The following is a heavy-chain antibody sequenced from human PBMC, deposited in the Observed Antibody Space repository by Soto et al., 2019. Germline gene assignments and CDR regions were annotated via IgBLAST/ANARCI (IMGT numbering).Heavy chain of an antibody. D-gene: IGHD4-17*01. J-gene: IGHJ4*02. V-gene: IGHV4-30-4*01. CDR3: ARDMGSAMTTRIFDH. CDR2: IYYGEST. Sequence: QVLVQESGPGLVKPSQTLTLSCTVSGGSVDSGNHYWNWLRQPPGKGLEWIGYIYYGESTYDNPSLKSRATISVDTSQSRFSLRLTSVTAADTAVYYCARDMGSAMTTRIFDHWGQGTLVTVSS. CDR1: GGSVDSGNHY.